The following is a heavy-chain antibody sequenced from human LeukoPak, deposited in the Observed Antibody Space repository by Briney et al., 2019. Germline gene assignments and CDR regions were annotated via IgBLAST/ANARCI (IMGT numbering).Heavy chain of an antibody. CDR2: INHSGST. J-gene: IGHJ6*03. V-gene: IGHV4-34*01. CDR1: GGSFSGYY. Sequence: PSETLSITCAVYGGSFSGYYWSWIRQPPGKGLEWIGEINHSGSTNYNPSLKSRVTISVDTSKNQFSLKLSSVTAADTAVYYCARVAQGRWLQLSAYYYYYYYMDVWGKGTTVTVSS. CDR3: ARVAQGRWLQLSAYYYYYYYMDV. D-gene: IGHD5-24*01.